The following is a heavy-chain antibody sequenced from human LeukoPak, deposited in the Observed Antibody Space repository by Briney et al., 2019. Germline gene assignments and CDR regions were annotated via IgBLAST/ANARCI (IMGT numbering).Heavy chain of an antibody. CDR1: GGSFSGCY. D-gene: IGHD3-3*01. V-gene: IGHV4-34*01. J-gene: IGHJ4*02. CDR3: ARASSLYDFWSGYRTPLDY. CDR2: INHRGST. Sequence: SESLSLTCAVYGGSFSGCYWSWIRQPPGKGLEWIGEINHRGSTNYNPSLKSRVTISVDTSKNQFSLKLSSVTAADTAVYYCARASSLYDFWSGYRTPLDYWGQGTLVTVSS.